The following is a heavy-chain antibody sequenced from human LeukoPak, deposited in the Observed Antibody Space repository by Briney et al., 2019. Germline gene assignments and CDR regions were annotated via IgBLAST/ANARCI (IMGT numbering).Heavy chain of an antibody. D-gene: IGHD6-13*01. CDR3: ARDRERYSSSWAEYFQH. CDR2: ISSSSSYT. V-gene: IGHV3-11*06. Sequence: GGSLRLSCAASGFTFSDYYMSWISQAPGKGLEWVSYISSSSSYTNYADSVKGRFTISRDNAKNSLYLQMNSLRAEDTAVYYCARDRERYSSSWAEYFQHWGQGTLVTVSS. CDR1: GFTFSDYY. J-gene: IGHJ1*01.